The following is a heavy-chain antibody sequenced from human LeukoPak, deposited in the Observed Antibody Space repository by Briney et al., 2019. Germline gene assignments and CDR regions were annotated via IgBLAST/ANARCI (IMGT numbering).Heavy chain of an antibody. J-gene: IGHJ4*02. Sequence: SETLSLTCAVYGGSFSGYYWSWIRQPPGKGLEWIGEINHSGSTNYNPSLKSRVTISVDTSKNQFSLRLSSVTAADTAVYYCARGGYSYGSLVVFDYWGQGTSVTGSS. CDR2: INHSGST. D-gene: IGHD5-18*01. CDR1: GGSFSGYY. CDR3: ARGGYSYGSLVVFDY. V-gene: IGHV4-34*01.